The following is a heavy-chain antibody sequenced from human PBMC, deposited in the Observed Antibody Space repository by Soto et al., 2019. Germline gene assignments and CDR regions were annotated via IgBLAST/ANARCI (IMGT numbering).Heavy chain of an antibody. J-gene: IGHJ4*02. D-gene: IGHD1-1*01. CDR2: VNQGGSEK. CDR3: ARDGNWRLDY. Sequence: PGLCMRPPSGVAEFTSINHCMSWISQAPGKGLEWVANVNQGGSEKYYVDSVRSRITISADTSKNQFSLHLTSMTAEDTAVYYCARDGNWRLDYWGQGALVTVSS. V-gene: IGHV3-7*01. CDR1: EFTSINHC.